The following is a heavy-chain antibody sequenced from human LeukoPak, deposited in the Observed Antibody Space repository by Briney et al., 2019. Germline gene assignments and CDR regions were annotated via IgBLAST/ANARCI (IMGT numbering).Heavy chain of an antibody. J-gene: IGHJ4*02. V-gene: IGHV3-30*04. D-gene: IGHD1-7*01. CDR3: ATVSVVYSIGTTRPLDH. Sequence: GGSLRLSCAASGFTFTNYAMHWVRQAPGKGLEWMAVISYDATTIYYADTVRGRFTISRDNSRNTLYLHSNSLSPEDTAVYYCATVSVVYSIGTTRPLDHWGQGTLLTISS. CDR2: ISYDATTI. CDR1: GFTFTNYA.